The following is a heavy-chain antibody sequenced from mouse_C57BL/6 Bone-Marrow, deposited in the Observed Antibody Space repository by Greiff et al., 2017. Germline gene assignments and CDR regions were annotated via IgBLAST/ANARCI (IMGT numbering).Heavy chain of an antibody. D-gene: IGHD1-1*01. Sequence: EVQLQQSGAELVKPGASVTLSCTASGFNIKDYYIHWVKQRTEQGLEWIGRIDPEDGETKYAPKFQDKATITADTSSNTAYLQLSSLTSEDTAVYYCTRSLTYYGANYWGQGPTLSVSP. CDR3: TRSLTYYGANY. CDR2: IDPEDGET. J-gene: IGHJ2*01. V-gene: IGHV14-2*01. CDR1: GFNIKDYY.